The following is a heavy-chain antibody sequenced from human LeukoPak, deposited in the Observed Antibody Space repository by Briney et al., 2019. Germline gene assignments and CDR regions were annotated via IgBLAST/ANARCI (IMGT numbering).Heavy chain of an antibody. CDR2: IPYDGSSE. D-gene: IGHD2-15*01. CDR3: AKPRVSIGSHFDY. V-gene: IGHV3-30*18. CDR1: GFSFNNYG. Sequence: GGSLRLSCAASGFSFNNYGMHWVRQAPGRGLEWVAMIPYDGSSEKYADFVKGRFTISRDNSKNTLYLQMNSLRDEDTALYYCAKPRVSIGSHFDYWGQGTLATVSS. J-gene: IGHJ4*02.